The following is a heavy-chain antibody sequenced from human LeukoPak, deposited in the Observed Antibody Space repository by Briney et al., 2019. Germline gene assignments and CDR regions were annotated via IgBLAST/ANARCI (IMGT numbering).Heavy chain of an antibody. CDR2: IRQDGGEK. D-gene: IGHD6-13*01. CDR3: ARDGTAAGLYFDL. Sequence: PGGSLRLSCAVSGFTFSDYWMNWVRQAPGKGLEWVASIRQDGGEKSYVDSVKGRLTISRDNTKRSLYLQMSSLRAEDTGVYYCARDGTAAGLYFDLWGQGTLVTVSS. CDR1: GFTFSDYW. V-gene: IGHV3-7*01. J-gene: IGHJ4*02.